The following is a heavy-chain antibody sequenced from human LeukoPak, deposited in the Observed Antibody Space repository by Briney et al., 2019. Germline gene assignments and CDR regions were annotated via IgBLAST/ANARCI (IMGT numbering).Heavy chain of an antibody. V-gene: IGHV3-9*01. CDR2: INRSGSTI. J-gene: IGHJ4*02. D-gene: IGHD3-16*01. CDR1: GFTFDDYV. Sequence: PGGSLRLSCVASGFTFDDYVLQWVRQPPGKGLEWVSGINRSGSTIAYADSVKGRFTIARDSAKKSLHLQMDSLRVEDSAFYFCIKGGEIMNDFFDYWGQGALVTVSS. CDR3: IKGGEIMNDFFDY.